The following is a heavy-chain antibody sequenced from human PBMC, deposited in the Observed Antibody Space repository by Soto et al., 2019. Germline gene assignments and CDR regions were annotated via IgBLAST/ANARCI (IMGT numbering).Heavy chain of an antibody. CDR1: GGSFSGYY. Sequence: QVQLQQWGAGLLKPSETLSLTCAVYGGSFSGYYWSWIRQPPGKGLEWIGEINHSGSTNYNPSLKSRVTISVDTSKNQFSLQLSSVTAADTAVYYCAREGLVAAAGFFWGQGTLVTVSS. D-gene: IGHD6-13*01. CDR2: INHSGST. J-gene: IGHJ4*02. V-gene: IGHV4-34*01. CDR3: AREGLVAAAGFF.